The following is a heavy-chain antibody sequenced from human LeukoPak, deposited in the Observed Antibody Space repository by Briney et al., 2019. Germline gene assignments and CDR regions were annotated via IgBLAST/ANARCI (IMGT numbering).Heavy chain of an antibody. J-gene: IGHJ4*02. CDR3: ARDTVHGLHSFDY. Sequence: SVKVSCKASGGTFSSYAISWVRQAPGQGLEWMGGIIPIFGTANYAQKFQGRVTITADESTSTAYMELSSLRSEDTAVYYCARDTVHGLHSFDYWGQGTLVTVSS. D-gene: IGHD4-17*01. CDR2: IIPIFGTA. CDR1: GGTFSSYA. V-gene: IGHV1-69*13.